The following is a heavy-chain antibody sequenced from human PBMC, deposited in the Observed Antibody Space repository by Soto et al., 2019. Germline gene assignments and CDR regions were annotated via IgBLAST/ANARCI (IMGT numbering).Heavy chain of an antibody. CDR1: GYTFTSYG. J-gene: IGHJ5*02. D-gene: IGHD1-26*01. CDR2: ISAYNGDT. V-gene: IGHV1-18*01. CDR3: ARVVGALGHWFDP. Sequence: QVQLVQSGAEVKKPGASVKVSCKASGYTFTSYGISWVRQAPGQGLAWMGRISAYNGDTNYAQKLQSRVTMTTDTSPRTAYLEMRSLRSDDAAVYYCARVVGALGHWFDPWGQGTLVTVSS.